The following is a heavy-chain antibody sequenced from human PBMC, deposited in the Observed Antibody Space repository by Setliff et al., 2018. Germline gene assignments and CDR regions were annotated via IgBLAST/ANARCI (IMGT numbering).Heavy chain of an antibody. CDR2: IYPSNSNI. CDR3: VRAGSGIGGDLDY. J-gene: IGHJ4*02. Sequence: PGESLKISCKASGYSFTDYWIAWVRQMPGKGLEWMGIIYPSNSNIKYSPSFEAQITFSVDKSITTAYLQWSSLKASDTAIYYCVRAGSGIGGDLDYWGQGTLVTVS. CDR1: GYSFTDYW. V-gene: IGHV5-51*01. D-gene: IGHD3-10*01.